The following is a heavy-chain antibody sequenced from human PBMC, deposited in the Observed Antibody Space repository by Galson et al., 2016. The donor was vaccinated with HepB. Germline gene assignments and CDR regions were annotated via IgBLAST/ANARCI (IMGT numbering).Heavy chain of an antibody. D-gene: IGHD6-13*01. J-gene: IGHJ6*03. CDR2: ISHGGRSK. V-gene: IGHV3-30*18. Sequence: SLRLSCAASQFTFSAYGMHWVRQAPGKGLEWVAVISHGGRSKYYAESVRGRFTVSRDNSKNTLYLQMNSLKNEDTAVYYRAQGSGTSSWEAIIYYYNLDVWGRGTTVTVSS. CDR1: QFTFSAYG. CDR3: AQGSGTSSWEAIIYYYNLDV.